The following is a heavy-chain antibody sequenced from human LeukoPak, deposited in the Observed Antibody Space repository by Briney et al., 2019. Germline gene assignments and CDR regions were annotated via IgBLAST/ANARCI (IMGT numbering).Heavy chain of an antibody. V-gene: IGHV3-23*01. J-gene: IGHJ4*02. CDR1: GFTFSNHA. CDR3: AKHYCSDTSCSVYSFDS. Sequence: GGSLRLSCAASGFTFSNHAMNWVRQAPGKGLECVSSICGSCGVTYYVDSVKGRFTISRDNSKNTLYLQMNSLRAEDTAVYYCAKHYCSDTSCSVYSFDSWGQGTLVTVSS. D-gene: IGHD2-2*01. CDR2: ICGSCGVT.